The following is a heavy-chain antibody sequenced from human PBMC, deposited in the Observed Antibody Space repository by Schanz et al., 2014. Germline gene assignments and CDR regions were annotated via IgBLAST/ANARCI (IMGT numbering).Heavy chain of an antibody. J-gene: IGHJ5*02. V-gene: IGHV3-23*01. CDR1: GFTFSDAW. CDR2: ISGRDGST. CDR3: AKAADWPVTRFDP. D-gene: IGHD3-9*01. Sequence: EVQLLESGGGLVQPGGSLRLSCAASGFTFSDAWMSWVRQAPGMGLEWVSAISGRDGSTYYADSVRGRFTISRDNSKNTPYLQMSSLRADDTAVYYCAKAADWPVTRFDPWGQGTLVTVSS.